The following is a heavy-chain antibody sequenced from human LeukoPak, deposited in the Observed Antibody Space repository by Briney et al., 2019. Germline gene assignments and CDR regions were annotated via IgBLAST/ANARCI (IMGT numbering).Heavy chain of an antibody. CDR3: ARGLYGCSSTSSTSCYFDY. J-gene: IGHJ4*02. V-gene: IGHV4-34*01. CDR1: GGSFSGYY. D-gene: IGHD2-2*01. Sequence: SETLSLTCAVYGGSFSGYYWSWIRQPPGKGLEWIGEINHSGSTNYNPSLKSRVTISVDTSQNQFSLKLSSVTAADTAVYYCARGLYGCSSTSSTSCYFDYWGQGTLVTVSS. CDR2: INHSGST.